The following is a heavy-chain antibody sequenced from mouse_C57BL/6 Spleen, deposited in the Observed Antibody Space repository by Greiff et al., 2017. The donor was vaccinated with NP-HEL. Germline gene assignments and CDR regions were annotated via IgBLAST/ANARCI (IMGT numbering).Heavy chain of an antibody. J-gene: IGHJ2*01. D-gene: IGHD3-2*02. CDR1: GFTFSDYY. V-gene: IGHV5-16*01. CDR2: INYDGSST. CDR3: ARESRQLRLHVFDY. Sequence: EVQLQESEGGLVQPGSSMKLSCTASGFTFSDYYMAWVRQVPEKGLEWVANINYDGSSTYYLDSLKSRFIISRDDAKNILYLQMSSLKSEDTATYYCARESRQLRLHVFDYWGQGTTLTVSS.